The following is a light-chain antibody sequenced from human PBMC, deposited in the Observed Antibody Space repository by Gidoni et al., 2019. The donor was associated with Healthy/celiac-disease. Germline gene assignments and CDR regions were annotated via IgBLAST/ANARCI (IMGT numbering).Light chain of an antibody. V-gene: IGKV1-9*01. Sequence: DIQLPQSPSFLSASVGDRVTITCRASQGISSYLAWYQQKPGKAPKLLIYAASTLQSGVPSRFSGSGSGTEFTLTISSLQPEDCATYYCQQLNSYSWTFGQGTKVEIK. CDR1: QGISSY. J-gene: IGKJ1*01. CDR2: AAS. CDR3: QQLNSYSWT.